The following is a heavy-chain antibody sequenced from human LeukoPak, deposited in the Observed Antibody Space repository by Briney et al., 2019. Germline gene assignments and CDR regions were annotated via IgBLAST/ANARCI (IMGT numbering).Heavy chain of an antibody. CDR3: ARTGYSRASLGY. CDR2: INGDGSST. CDR1: GFTFSNYW. D-gene: IGHD6-13*01. J-gene: IGHJ4*02. Sequence: GGSLRLSCAASGFTFSNYWMHWVRQAPGTGLVWVSRINGDGSSTSYADSVKGRFTISRDNAKNTLFLQVNSLRVEDTAVYYCARTGYSRASLGYWGQGSLVTVSS. V-gene: IGHV3-74*01.